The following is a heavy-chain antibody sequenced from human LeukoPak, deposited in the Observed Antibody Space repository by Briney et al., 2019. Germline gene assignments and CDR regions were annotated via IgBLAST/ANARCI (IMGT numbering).Heavy chain of an antibody. V-gene: IGHV1-2*02. CDR2: INPNSGGT. CDR3: ARDYGVSDHLFDY. Sequence: GASVKVSCKASGYTFTGYYMYWVRQAPGQGLEWMGWINPNSGGTNYAQKFQGRVTMTRDTSISTAYMELSRLRSDDTAVYYCARDYGVSDHLFDYWGQGTLVTVSS. CDR1: GYTFTGYY. D-gene: IGHD1-14*01. J-gene: IGHJ4*02.